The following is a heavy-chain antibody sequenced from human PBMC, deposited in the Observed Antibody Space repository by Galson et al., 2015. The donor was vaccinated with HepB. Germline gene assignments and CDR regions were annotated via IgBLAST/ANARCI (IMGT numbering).Heavy chain of an antibody. J-gene: IGHJ4*02. CDR3: VREGGSVAGTGDY. CDR1: GSTLSTSG. Sequence: SLRLSCAASGSTLSTSGMHWVRQAPGKGLEWAAAIWYDGSKKYYADSVKGQFTLSRDNSKNTLYLQMNSLRAEDTAVYYCVREGGSVAGTGDYGGQGTLVTVST. D-gene: IGHD6-19*01. V-gene: IGHV3-33*01. CDR2: IWYDGSKK.